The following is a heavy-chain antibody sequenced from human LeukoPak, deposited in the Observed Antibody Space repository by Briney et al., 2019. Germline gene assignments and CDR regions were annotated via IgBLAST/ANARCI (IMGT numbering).Heavy chain of an antibody. Sequence: GGSLRLSCAASGFTFSSYSMNWVRQAPGKGLEWVSSISTSSSYIYYADSVKGRFTISRDNAKNSLYLQMNSLRAEDTAVYYCARDLGGYSYGSHFDYWGQGTLVTVSS. CDR3: ARDLGGYSYGSHFDY. D-gene: IGHD5-18*01. V-gene: IGHV3-21*01. CDR2: ISTSSSYI. J-gene: IGHJ4*02. CDR1: GFTFSSYS.